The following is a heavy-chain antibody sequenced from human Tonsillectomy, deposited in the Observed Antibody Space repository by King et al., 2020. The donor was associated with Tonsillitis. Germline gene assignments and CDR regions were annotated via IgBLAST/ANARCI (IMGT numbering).Heavy chain of an antibody. CDR2: ISGDGDRT. J-gene: IGHJ4*02. D-gene: IGHD1-1*01. CDR1: GFTFDDYA. V-gene: IGHV3-43*02. CDR3: AKVPDWNDVGYFDY. Sequence: VQLVESGGGVVQPGGSLRLSCAASGFTFDDYAMHWVRQVPGKGLEWVSLISGDGDRTYYADSVKGRLTISRDNSKNSLFLQMNSLRTEDAALYYCAKVPDWNDVGYFDYWGQGSLVTVSS.